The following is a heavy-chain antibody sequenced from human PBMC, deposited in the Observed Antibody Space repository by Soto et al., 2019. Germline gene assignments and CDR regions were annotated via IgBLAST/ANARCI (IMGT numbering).Heavy chain of an antibody. CDR1: GCPINPFA. Sequence: PGGSLCRSRSADGCPINPFAVTCVRQAPVKWLEWVSSISATGAVTIVADAVKGRFSTSRDNSNKPLFLHMTDLRADDTAVNYCAKMGRTGWLRLPIDSWVPGILIPV. J-gene: IGHJ5*01. CDR2: ISATGAVT. V-gene: IGHV3-23*01. D-gene: IGHD6-19*01. CDR3: AKMGRTGWLRLPIDS.